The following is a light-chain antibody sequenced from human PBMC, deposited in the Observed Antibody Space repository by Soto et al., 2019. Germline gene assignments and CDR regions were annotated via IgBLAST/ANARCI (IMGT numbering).Light chain of an antibody. CDR2: GAS. Sequence: EIVLTQSPGTLSLSPGERATLSCRASQSVSSSYLAWYQQKTGQAPRLLIYGASSTATGIPDTCRGSASGTDFTLTIGILEPADFAVYYCQQYGSLPWTFGQGTKVEIK. V-gene: IGKV3-20*01. J-gene: IGKJ1*01. CDR1: QSVSSSY. CDR3: QQYGSLPWT.